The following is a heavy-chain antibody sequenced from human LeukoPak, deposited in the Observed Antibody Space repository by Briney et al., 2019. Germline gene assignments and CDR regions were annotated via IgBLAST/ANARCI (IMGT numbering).Heavy chain of an antibody. V-gene: IGHV3-23*01. Sequence: QPGESLRLSCAASGFTFSSSAISWVRQAPGKGLEWVSAISGGGSTTYYADSVKGRFTISRDNAKNSLYLQMNSLRAEDTAVYYCAREEYSGSYGGYWGQGTLVTVSS. CDR2: ISGGGSTT. CDR3: AREEYSGSYGGY. D-gene: IGHD1-26*01. J-gene: IGHJ4*02. CDR1: GFTFSSSA.